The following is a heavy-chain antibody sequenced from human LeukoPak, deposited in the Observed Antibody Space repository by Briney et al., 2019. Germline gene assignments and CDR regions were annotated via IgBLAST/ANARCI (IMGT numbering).Heavy chain of an antibody. CDR2: ISGYNGET. V-gene: IGHV1-18*01. D-gene: IGHD3-22*01. CDR3: ARDRWYDKSDYYYNLDH. J-gene: IGHJ4*02. CDR1: GYTFKSYG. Sequence: ASVKVSCKASGYTFKSYGISCVRQAPGQGLEWMGWISGYNGETNNAQRLQGRVTMTTDTSTSTAYMELRSLRSDDTAVYYCARDRWYDKSDYYYNLDHWGQGTLVTVSS.